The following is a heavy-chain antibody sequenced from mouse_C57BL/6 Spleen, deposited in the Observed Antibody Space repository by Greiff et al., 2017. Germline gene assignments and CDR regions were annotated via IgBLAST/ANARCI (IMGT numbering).Heavy chain of an antibody. CDR1: GYTFTSYW. J-gene: IGHJ4*01. Sequence: VQLQQPGAELVKPGASVKLSCKASGYTFTSYWMHWVKQRPGQGLEWSGMIHPNSGSTNYNEKFKSKATLTVDKSSSTAYMQLSSLTSEDSAVYYCARPYYDYYAMDYWGQGTSVTVSS. CDR2: IHPNSGST. CDR3: ARPYYDYYAMDY. D-gene: IGHD1-1*01. V-gene: IGHV1-64*01.